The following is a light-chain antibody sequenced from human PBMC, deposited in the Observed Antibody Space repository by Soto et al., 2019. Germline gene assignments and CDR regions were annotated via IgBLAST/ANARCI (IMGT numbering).Light chain of an antibody. J-gene: IGLJ2*01. Sequence: VLTQSSSASASLGSSVKLTCTLSSGHSSYIIAWHQQQPGKAPRYLMKLEGSGSYNKGSGVPDRFSGSSSGADRYLTISNLQSEDEADYYCETWDSNTRVFGGGTKLTVL. CDR1: SGHSSYI. V-gene: IGLV4-60*03. CDR2: LEGSGSY. CDR3: ETWDSNTRV.